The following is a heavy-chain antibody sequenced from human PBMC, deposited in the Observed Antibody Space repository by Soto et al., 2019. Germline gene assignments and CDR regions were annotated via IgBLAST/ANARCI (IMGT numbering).Heavy chain of an antibody. J-gene: IGHJ4*02. CDR3: ATGPRRLSD. V-gene: IGHV3-11*05. CDR1: GFTFSDYY. Sequence: QVQLVESGGGLVKPGGSLRLSCAASGFTFSDYYMSWVRQAPGKGLESLSYISGSSSDTKYADSERGRFTISRDNAKNSLYLQMNSLRAEDTAVYYCATGPRRLSDWGQGTPVIVSS. D-gene: IGHD3-3*01. CDR2: ISGSSSDT.